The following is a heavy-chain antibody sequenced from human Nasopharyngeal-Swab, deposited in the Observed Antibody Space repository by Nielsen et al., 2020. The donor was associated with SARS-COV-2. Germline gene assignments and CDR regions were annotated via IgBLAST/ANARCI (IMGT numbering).Heavy chain of an antibody. CDR3: ASLKHSSGWYNWFDP. CDR2: MNPNSGNT. J-gene: IGHJ5*02. D-gene: IGHD6-19*01. V-gene: IGHV1-8*01. Sequence: ASVKVSCKASGYTFTSYDINWVRQATGQGLEWMGWMNPNSGNTGYAQKFQGRVTMTRNTSISTAYMELSSLRSEDTVVYYCASLKHSSGWYNWFDPWGQGTLVTVSS. CDR1: GYTFTSYD.